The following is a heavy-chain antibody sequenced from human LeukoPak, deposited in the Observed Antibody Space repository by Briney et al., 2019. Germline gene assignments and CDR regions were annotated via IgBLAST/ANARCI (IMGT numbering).Heavy chain of an antibody. Sequence: GGSLRLSCAASGFTFTDYYMSWIRQAPGKGLEWVSYITNSGTTIYYADSVKGRFTISRDNAKNSLYLQMNSLRAEDTAVYYCARGGRFYGSGSYYNDWGQGTLVTVSS. CDR1: GFTFTDYY. D-gene: IGHD3-10*01. CDR2: ITNSGTTI. J-gene: IGHJ4*02. CDR3: ARGGRFYGSGSYYND. V-gene: IGHV3-11*04.